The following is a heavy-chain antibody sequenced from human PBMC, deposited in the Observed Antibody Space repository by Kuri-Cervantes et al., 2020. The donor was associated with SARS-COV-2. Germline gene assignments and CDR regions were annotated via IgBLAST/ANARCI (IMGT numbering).Heavy chain of an antibody. V-gene: IGHV3-20*04. J-gene: IGHJ3*02. CDR1: GFTFDDYG. CDR2: INWNGGST. CDR3: ARDGGGYSSSSVVAFDI. D-gene: IGHD6-6*01. Sequence: GESLKISCAASGFTFDDYGMSWVRQAPGKGLEWVSGINWNGGSTGYADSVKGRFTISRDNAKNSLYLQMNSLRAEDTAVYYCARDGGGYSSSSVVAFDIWGQGTMVTVSS.